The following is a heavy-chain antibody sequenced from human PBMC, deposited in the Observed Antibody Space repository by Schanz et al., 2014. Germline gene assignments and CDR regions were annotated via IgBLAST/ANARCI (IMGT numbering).Heavy chain of an antibody. V-gene: IGHV3-23*04. CDR2: ISGSGGST. D-gene: IGHD6-13*01. CDR1: GFTFSTYA. J-gene: IGHJ4*01. Sequence: VQLVESGGGLVKPGGSLRLSCSASGFTFSTYAMSWVRQAPGKGLEWVSAISGSGGSTYYADSVKGRFTISRDNSKNTLYLQMNSLRAEDTAVYYCAREQIMAAAGLVDYWGHGTLVTVSS. CDR3: AREQIMAAAGLVDY.